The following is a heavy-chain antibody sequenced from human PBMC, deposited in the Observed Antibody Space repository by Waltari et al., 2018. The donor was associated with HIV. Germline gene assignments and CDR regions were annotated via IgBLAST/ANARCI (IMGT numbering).Heavy chain of an antibody. Sequence: EVQLVESGAGLFETGGSLRLSCAASGFTVSPRYMSWVRQAPGKGLGWVSVINSGGSRYYADSVKCRFTISRDNSKNTVSLHMNSLRAEDTAVYYCARDPRSSGYYGVDVWGQGTAVTVSS. V-gene: IGHV3-53*01. CDR1: GFTVSPRY. D-gene: IGHD1-26*01. J-gene: IGHJ6*02. CDR2: INSGGSR. CDR3: ARDPRSSGYYGVDV.